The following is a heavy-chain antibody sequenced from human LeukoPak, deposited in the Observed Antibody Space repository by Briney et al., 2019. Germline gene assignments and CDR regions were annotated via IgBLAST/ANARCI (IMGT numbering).Heavy chain of an antibody. Sequence: SSETLSLTCTVSGGSIGSYYWSWIRQPPGKGLEWIGEINHSGSTNYNPSLKSRVTISVDTSKNQFSLKLSSVTAADTAVYYCARGSQYCSGGSCDGRGFDYWGQGTLVTVSS. CDR1: GGSIGSYY. CDR3: ARGSQYCSGGSCDGRGFDY. J-gene: IGHJ4*02. CDR2: INHSGST. D-gene: IGHD2-15*01. V-gene: IGHV4-34*01.